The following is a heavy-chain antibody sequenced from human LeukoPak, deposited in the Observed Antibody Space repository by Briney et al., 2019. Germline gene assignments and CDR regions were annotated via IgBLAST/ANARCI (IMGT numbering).Heavy chain of an antibody. D-gene: IGHD3-10*01. CDR3: ALDRGEDPYFQH. J-gene: IGHJ1*01. Sequence: ASVKVSCKASGYTFTSYYMHWVRQAPGQGLEWMGIINPSGGSTSYAQKFQGRVTMTRDMSTSTVYMELSSLRSEDTAVYYCALDRGEDPYFQHWGQGTLVTVSS. V-gene: IGHV1-46*01. CDR2: INPSGGST. CDR1: GYTFTSYY.